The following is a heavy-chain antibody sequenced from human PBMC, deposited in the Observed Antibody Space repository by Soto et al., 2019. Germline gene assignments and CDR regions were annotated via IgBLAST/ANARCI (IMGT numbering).Heavy chain of an antibody. CDR1: GYSFTSYW. CDR2: IYPGDSDT. J-gene: IGHJ6*02. CDR3: ARVPVTSKYYYDSSGYPGIYYYYGMDG. D-gene: IGHD3-22*01. V-gene: IGHV5-51*01. Sequence: GESLRISCKGSGYSFTSYWIGWVRQMPGKGLEWMGIIYPGDSDTRYSPSFQGQVTISADKSISTAYLQWSSLKASDTAMYYCARVPVTSKYYYDSSGYPGIYYYYGMDGWGQGTTVTVSS.